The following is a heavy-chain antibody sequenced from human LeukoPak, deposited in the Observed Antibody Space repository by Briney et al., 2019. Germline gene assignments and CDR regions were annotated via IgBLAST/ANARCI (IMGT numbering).Heavy chain of an antibody. J-gene: IGHJ4*02. CDR1: GGSISSSSYY. CDR2: IYHSVCT. D-gene: IGHD1-26*01. V-gene: IGHV4-39*06. CDR3: ASSAKGGIVGATYYFDY. Sequence: SETLSLTCTVSGGSISSSSYYWGWISQPPGKGLEWLGSIYHSVCTYYYPSLKRGVTISVDTSKNQLALKLSSVTAADTALYYCASSAKGGIVGATYYFDYWGQGTLVTVSS.